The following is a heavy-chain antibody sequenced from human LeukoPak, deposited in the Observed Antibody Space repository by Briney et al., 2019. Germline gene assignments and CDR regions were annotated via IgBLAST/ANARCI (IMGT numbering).Heavy chain of an antibody. CDR2: ISSSSSTI. D-gene: IGHD3-16*02. Sequence: GGSLRLSCATSGFTFSFYGMNWVRQAPGKGLEWVSYISSSSSTIYYADSVKGRFTISRDNAKNSLYLQMNSLRAEDTAVYYCARLGELSSIDYWGQGTLVTVSS. V-gene: IGHV3-48*01. CDR3: ARLGELSSIDY. CDR1: GFTFSFYG. J-gene: IGHJ4*02.